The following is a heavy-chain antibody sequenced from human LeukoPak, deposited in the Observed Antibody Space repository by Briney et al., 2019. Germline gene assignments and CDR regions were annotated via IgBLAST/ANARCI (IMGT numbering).Heavy chain of an antibody. J-gene: IGHJ4*02. Sequence: SETLSLTCTVSGYSISSGYYWGWIRQPPGKGLEWIGSIYHSGSTYYNPSLKSRVTISVDTSKNQFSLKLSSVTAADTAVYYCARDSSMLQGPLVIYYFDFWGQGTLVTVSS. D-gene: IGHD3-16*01. CDR2: IYHSGST. V-gene: IGHV4-38-2*02. CDR3: ARDSSMLQGPLVIYYFDF. CDR1: GYSISSGYY.